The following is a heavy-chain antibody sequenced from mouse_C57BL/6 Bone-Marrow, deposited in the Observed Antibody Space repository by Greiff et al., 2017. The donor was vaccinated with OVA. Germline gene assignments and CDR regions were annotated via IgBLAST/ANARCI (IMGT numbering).Heavy chain of an antibody. CDR2: ISDGGSYT. V-gene: IGHV5-4*03. CDR3: ARGGYGLFDY. D-gene: IGHD2-2*01. J-gene: IGHJ2*01. Sequence: EVKLVESGGGLVKPGGSLKLSCAASGFTFSSYAMSWVRQTPEKRLEWVATISDGGSYTYYPDNVKGRFTISRDNAKNNLYLQMSHLKSEDTAMYYCARGGYGLFDYWGQGTTLTVSS. CDR1: GFTFSSYA.